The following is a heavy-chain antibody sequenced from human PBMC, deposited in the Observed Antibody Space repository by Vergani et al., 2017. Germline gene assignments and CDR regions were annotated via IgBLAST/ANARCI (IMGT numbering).Heavy chain of an antibody. CDR3: ARAVEMTTITYWYLDL. CDR2: ISGSGGST. V-gene: IGHV3-23*01. J-gene: IGHJ2*01. D-gene: IGHD5-24*01. Sequence: EVQLLESGGGLVQPGGSLRLSCAASGFTFSSYAMSWVRQAPGKGLEWVSAISGSGGSTYYADSVKGRFTISRDNSKHTVYLQMNSLRADDPAIYYCARAVEMTTITYWYLDLWGRGTLVTVSS. CDR1: GFTFSSYA.